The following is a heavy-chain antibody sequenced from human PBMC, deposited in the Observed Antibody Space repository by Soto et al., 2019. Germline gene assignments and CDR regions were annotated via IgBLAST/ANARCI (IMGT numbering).Heavy chain of an antibody. D-gene: IGHD6-25*01. CDR1: GFTFTSYA. V-gene: IGHV3-23*01. CDR3: AKALGSKLARFDY. J-gene: IGHJ4*02. Sequence: GSLRLSCAASGFTFTSYAMSWVRQAPGKGLEWVSHISGTGSSTYYADSVKGRFTISRDSSRNTLYVQMRSFTVDDTAVYFCAKALGSKLARFDYLGLRTLFTVSS. CDR2: ISGTGSST.